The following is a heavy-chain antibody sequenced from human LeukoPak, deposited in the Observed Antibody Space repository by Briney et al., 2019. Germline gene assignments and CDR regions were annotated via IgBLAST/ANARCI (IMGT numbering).Heavy chain of an antibody. CDR3: ARDHIVVVPAAMRGDDYYYYYMDV. J-gene: IGHJ6*03. V-gene: IGHV3-48*01. CDR2: ISSSSSTI. CDR1: GFTFSSFI. D-gene: IGHD2-2*01. Sequence: PRGSLRLSCAASGFTFSSFIMSWGRPAPGKRLEWVSYISSSSSTIYYADSVKGRLTSSRDNAKNSLYLQMNSLRAEDTAVYYCARDHIVVVPAAMRGDDYYYYYMDVWGKGTTVTVSS.